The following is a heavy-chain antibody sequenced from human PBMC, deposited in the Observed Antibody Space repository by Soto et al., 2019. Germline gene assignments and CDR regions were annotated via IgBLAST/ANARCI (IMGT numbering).Heavy chain of an antibody. CDR3: AKDRRPNSYYGMDV. J-gene: IGHJ6*02. CDR2: ISYDGSNK. V-gene: IGHV3-30-3*01. Sequence: QVQLLESGGGVVQPGRSLRLSCAASGFTFSSYAMHWVRQAPGKGLEWVAVISYDGSNKYYADSVKGRFTISRDNSKNTLYLQMNSRRAEDKAVYYCAKDRRPNSYYGMDVWGQGTTVTVSS. CDR1: GFTFSSYA. D-gene: IGHD6-25*01.